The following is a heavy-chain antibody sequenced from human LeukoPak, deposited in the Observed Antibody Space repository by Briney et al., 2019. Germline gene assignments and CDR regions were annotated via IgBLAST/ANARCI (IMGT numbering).Heavy chain of an antibody. CDR3: AIKAKGDY. V-gene: IGHV3-23*01. J-gene: IGHJ4*02. Sequence: PGGSLRLSCAASGFTLSSYAMSWVRQGPGKGLEWVSAISVSGNTYHADSVKGRFTISRDSSKNTLYLQMNSLRAGDAAVYYSAIKAKGDYWGQGTLVTVSS. CDR1: GFTLSSYA. D-gene: IGHD3-10*01. CDR2: ISVSGNT.